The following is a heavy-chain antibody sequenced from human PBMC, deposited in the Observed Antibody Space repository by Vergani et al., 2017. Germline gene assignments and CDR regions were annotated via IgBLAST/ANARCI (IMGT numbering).Heavy chain of an antibody. CDR1: GFTFDDYA. CDR3: ANFGYGSGGPDAFDI. V-gene: IGHV3-23*04. D-gene: IGHD3-10*01. J-gene: IGHJ3*02. Sequence: EVQLVESGGGLVQPGRSLRLSCAASGFTFDDYAMHWVRQAPGKGLEWVSGISGSGGSTYYADSVKGRFTISRDNSKNTLYLQMNSLRAEDTAVYYCANFGYGSGGPDAFDIWGQGTMVTVSS. CDR2: ISGSGGST.